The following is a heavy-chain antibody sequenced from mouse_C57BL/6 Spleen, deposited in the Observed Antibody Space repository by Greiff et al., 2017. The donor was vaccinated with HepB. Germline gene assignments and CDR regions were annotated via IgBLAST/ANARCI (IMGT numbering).Heavy chain of an antibody. Sequence: VKLMESGPELVKPGASVKISCKASGYAFSSSWMNWVKQRPGKGLEWIGRIYPGDGDTNYNGKFKGKATLTADKSSSTAYMQLSSLTSEDSAVYFCARCDGYYVAFAYWGQGTLVTVSA. D-gene: IGHD2-3*01. CDR1: GYAFSSSW. V-gene: IGHV1-82*01. CDR2: IYPGDGDT. CDR3: ARCDGYYVAFAY. J-gene: IGHJ3*01.